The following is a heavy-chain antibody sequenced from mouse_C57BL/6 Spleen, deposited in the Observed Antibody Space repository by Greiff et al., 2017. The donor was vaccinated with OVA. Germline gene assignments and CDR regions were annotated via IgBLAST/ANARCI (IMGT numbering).Heavy chain of an antibody. CDR1: GFNIKNTY. V-gene: IGHV14-3*01. CDR3: ASFNDGYLLTMDY. J-gene: IGHJ4*01. CDR2: IDPANGNT. Sequence: EVQLQQSVAELVRPGASVKLSCTASGFNIKNTYMHWVKQRPEQGLEWIGRIDPANGNTKYAPKFQGKATITADTSSNTAYMQLSSLTTEDSAIYYCASFNDGYLLTMDYWGQGTSVTVSS. D-gene: IGHD2-3*01.